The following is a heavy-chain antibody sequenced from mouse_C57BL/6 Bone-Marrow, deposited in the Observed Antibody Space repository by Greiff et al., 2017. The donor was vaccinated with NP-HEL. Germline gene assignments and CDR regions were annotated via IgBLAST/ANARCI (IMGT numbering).Heavy chain of an antibody. Sequence: EVQLQQSGAELVRPGASVKLSCTASGFNIKDDYMHWVKQRPEQGLEWIGWIDPENGDTEYASKFQGKATITADTSSNTAYLQLSSLTSEDTAVYYCTPLLLRYFAYWGQGTLVTVSA. CDR2: IDPENGDT. V-gene: IGHV14-4*01. D-gene: IGHD1-1*01. J-gene: IGHJ3*01. CDR1: GFNIKDDY. CDR3: TPLLLRYFAY.